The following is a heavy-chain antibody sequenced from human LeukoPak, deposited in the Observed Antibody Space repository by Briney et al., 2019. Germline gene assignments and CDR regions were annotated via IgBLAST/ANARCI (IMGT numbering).Heavy chain of an antibody. CDR2: IIPIFGTA. Sequence: GASVKVSCKASGGTFSSYAISWVRQAPGQGLEWMGGIIPIFGTANYAQKSQGRVTITTDESTSTAYMELSSLRSENTAVYYCARLSEGFTISILWGQGTLVTVSS. CDR1: GGTFSSYA. J-gene: IGHJ4*02. D-gene: IGHD3-3*01. V-gene: IGHV1-69*05. CDR3: ARLSEGFTISIL.